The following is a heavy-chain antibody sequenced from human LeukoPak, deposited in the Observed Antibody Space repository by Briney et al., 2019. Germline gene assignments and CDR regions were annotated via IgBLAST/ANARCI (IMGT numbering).Heavy chain of an antibody. D-gene: IGHD6-19*01. V-gene: IGHV3-7*03. CDR1: GFTFSSYA. J-gene: IGHJ4*02. Sequence: GGSLRLSCAASGFTFSSYAMSWVRQAPGKGLEWVANIKQDGSEKYYVDSVKGRFTISRDNAKNSLYLQMNSLRAEDTAVYYCAREAVAGPFDYWGQGTLVTVSS. CDR3: AREAVAGPFDY. CDR2: IKQDGSEK.